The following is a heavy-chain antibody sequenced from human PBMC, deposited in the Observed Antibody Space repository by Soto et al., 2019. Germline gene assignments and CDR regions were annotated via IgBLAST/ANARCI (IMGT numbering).Heavy chain of an antibody. Sequence: SETLSLTCAFYGGSFSGYYWSLIRQPPGKGLEWIGEINHSGSTNYNPSLKSRVTISVDTSKNQFSLKLTSVTAADTAVYYCAREYTYGSNFFDCWGQGALVTVSS. J-gene: IGHJ4*02. V-gene: IGHV4-34*01. CDR2: INHSGST. D-gene: IGHD5-18*01. CDR3: AREYTYGSNFFDC. CDR1: GGSFSGYY.